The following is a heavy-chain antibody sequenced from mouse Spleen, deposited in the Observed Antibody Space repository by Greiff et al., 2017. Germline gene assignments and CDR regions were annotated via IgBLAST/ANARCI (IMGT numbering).Heavy chain of an antibody. D-gene: IGHD1-1*01. Sequence: EVQLQQSGAELVRPGALVKLSCKASGFTIKDYYMHWVKQRPEQGLEWIGWIDPENGNTFYDPKFQGKASITADTSSNTAYLQLRSLTSEDTAVYYCARDGSSQYYAMDYWGQGTSGTVSS. V-gene: IGHV14-1*02. J-gene: IGHJ4*01. CDR2: IDPENGNT. CDR3: ARDGSSQYYAMDY. CDR1: GFTIKDYY.